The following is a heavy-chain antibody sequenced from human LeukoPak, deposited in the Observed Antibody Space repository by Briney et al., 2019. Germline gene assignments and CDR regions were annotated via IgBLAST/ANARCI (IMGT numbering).Heavy chain of an antibody. D-gene: IGHD5-18*01. CDR3: ARMQRGYSYGYVYYYYGMDV. CDR2: IYYSGST. Sequence: PSETLSLTCTVSGGSISSYYWSWIQQPPGKGLEWIGYIYYSGSTNYNPSLKSRVTISVDTSKNQFSLKLSSVTAADTAVYYCARMQRGYSYGYVYYYYGMDVWGQGTTVTVSS. V-gene: IGHV4-59*01. CDR1: GGSISSYY. J-gene: IGHJ6*02.